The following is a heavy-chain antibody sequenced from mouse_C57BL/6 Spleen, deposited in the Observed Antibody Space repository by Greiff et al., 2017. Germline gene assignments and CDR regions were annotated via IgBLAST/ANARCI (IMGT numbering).Heavy chain of an antibody. CDR2: IYPGSGST. V-gene: IGHV1-55*01. Sequence: QVQLQQPGAELVKPGASVKMSCKASGYTFTSYWITWVKQRPGQGLEWIGDIYPGSGSTNYNEKFKSKATLTVDTSSSTAYMQLSSLTSEDSAVYYCAREGLRRPLYYFDYWGQGTTLTVSS. CDR3: AREGLRRPLYYFDY. CDR1: GYTFTSYW. J-gene: IGHJ2*01. D-gene: IGHD2-4*01.